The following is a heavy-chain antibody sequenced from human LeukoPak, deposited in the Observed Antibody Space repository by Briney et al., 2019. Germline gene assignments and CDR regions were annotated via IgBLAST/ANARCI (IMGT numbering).Heavy chain of an antibody. CDR1: GFTFSSYA. D-gene: IGHD7-27*01. J-gene: IGHJ6*02. CDR3: ARASGYYGMDV. V-gene: IGHV3-30-3*01. CDR2: ISYDGSNK. Sequence: GRSLRLSCAASGFTFSSYAMHWVRQAPGKGLEWVAVISYDGSNKYYADSVKGRFTISRDNSKNTLYLQMNSLRAEDTAVYYCARASGYYGMDVWGQGTTVTVSS.